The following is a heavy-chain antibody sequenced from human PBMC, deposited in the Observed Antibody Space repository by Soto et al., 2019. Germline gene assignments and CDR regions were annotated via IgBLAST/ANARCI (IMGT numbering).Heavy chain of an antibody. Sequence: QVQLQQWGAGLLKPSETLSLTCAVYGGSFSGYYWSWIRQPTGKGLEWMGEINHSGSTNYNPSLKCRVTISVDTSKNQFSLTLSSVTAADTAVYYCARGASSRGYCSSTSCYTAYYYYGMDVWGQGTTVTVSS. CDR3: ARGASSRGYCSSTSCYTAYYYYGMDV. CDR1: GGSFSGYY. D-gene: IGHD2-2*02. J-gene: IGHJ6*02. CDR2: INHSGST. V-gene: IGHV4-34*01.